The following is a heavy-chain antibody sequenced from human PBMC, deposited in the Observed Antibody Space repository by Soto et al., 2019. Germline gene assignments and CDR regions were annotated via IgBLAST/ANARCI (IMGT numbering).Heavy chain of an antibody. J-gene: IGHJ6*02. D-gene: IGHD2-2*01. Sequence: ASVKVSCTVSGYTLTELSMHWVRQAPGKGLEWMGGFDPEDGETIYAQKFQGRVTMTEDTSTDTAYMELSSLRSEDTAVYYCATSDIVVVPAASYGMDVWGQGTTVTVSS. CDR1: GYTLTELS. V-gene: IGHV1-24*01. CDR3: ATSDIVVVPAASYGMDV. CDR2: FDPEDGET.